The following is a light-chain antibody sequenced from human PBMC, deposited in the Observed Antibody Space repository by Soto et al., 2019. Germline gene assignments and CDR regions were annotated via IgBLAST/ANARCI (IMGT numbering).Light chain of an antibody. CDR2: YDS. CDR3: QVWDSSSDHPV. Sequence: SYELTQPPSVSVAPGKTARITCGGKNIGSKSVHWYQQKPGQAPVLVIYYDSDRPSGIPERFSGSNSGNTATLTSSRVEAGDEADYYCQVWDSSSDHPVFGGGTTLTVL. V-gene: IGLV3-21*04. J-gene: IGLJ2*01. CDR1: NIGSKS.